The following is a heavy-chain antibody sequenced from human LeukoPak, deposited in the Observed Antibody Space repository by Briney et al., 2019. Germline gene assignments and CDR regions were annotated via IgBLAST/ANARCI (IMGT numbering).Heavy chain of an antibody. Sequence: PGGSLRLSCAASGLTFDRQAMAWVRQAPGKGLEWISTIIDSGPGTWYADSVKGRFTISRDNSKNTLYLQMNSLRAEDTAVYYCAKDRTYCGGDGYSSIDYWGQGTLVTVSS. V-gene: IGHV3-23*01. CDR3: AKDRTYCGGDGYSSIDY. CDR1: GLTFDRQA. CDR2: IIDSGPGT. D-gene: IGHD2-21*01. J-gene: IGHJ4*02.